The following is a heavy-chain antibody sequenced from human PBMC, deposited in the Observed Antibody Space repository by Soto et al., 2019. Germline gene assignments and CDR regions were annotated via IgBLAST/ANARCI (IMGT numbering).Heavy chain of an antibody. Sequence: QVQLQQWGAGLLKPSETLSLTCAVYGGSFSGYYWSWIRQPPGKGLEWIGEINHSGSTNYNPSLKSRVTISVDTSKNQFSLKLSSVTAADTAVYYCARGFYYYYYGMDVWGQGTTATVSS. V-gene: IGHV4-34*01. CDR3: ARGFYYYYYGMDV. CDR1: GGSFSGYY. CDR2: INHSGST. J-gene: IGHJ6*02.